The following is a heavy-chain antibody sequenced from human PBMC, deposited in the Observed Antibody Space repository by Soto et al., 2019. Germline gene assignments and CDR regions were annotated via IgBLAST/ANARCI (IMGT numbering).Heavy chain of an antibody. D-gene: IGHD6-13*01. J-gene: IGHJ4*02. CDR3: ARELAAAGSFDY. V-gene: IGHV3-48*03. Sequence: GGALRLPWAASGFTFSRDEVGWVRQAPGKGLEWISYISTSGSTIYYADSVKGRFTISGDNAKNSLYLQMNSLRAEDTAVYYCARELAAAGSFDYWGQGTLVTVS. CDR1: GFTFSRDE. CDR2: ISTSGSTI.